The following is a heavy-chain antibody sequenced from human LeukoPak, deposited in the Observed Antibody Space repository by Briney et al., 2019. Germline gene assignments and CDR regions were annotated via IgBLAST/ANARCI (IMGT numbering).Heavy chain of an antibody. D-gene: IGHD6-13*01. J-gene: IGHJ4*02. CDR3: ARVGGHSSSYVFDY. CDR1: GYTFTSYD. V-gene: IGHV1-8*01. CDR2: MNPNSGNT. Sequence: ASVKVSCKASGYTFTSYDINWVRQATGQGLEWMGRMNPNSGNTGYAQKFQGRVTMTRNTSISTAYMELSSLRSEDTAVYYCARVGGHSSSYVFDYWGQGTLVTVSS.